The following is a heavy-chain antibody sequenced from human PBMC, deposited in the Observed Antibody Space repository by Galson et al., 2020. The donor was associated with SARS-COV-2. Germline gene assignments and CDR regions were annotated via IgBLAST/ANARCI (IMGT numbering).Heavy chain of an antibody. CDR1: GYSFTNYW. V-gene: IGHV5-51*01. Sequence: GESLKISCKGSGYSFTNYWIGWVRQMPGKGLEWMGIIYPGHSDIRYSPSFQGQVTISADKSISTAYLQWSSLKASDTAIYYCARGGGDGYSLYYYFGMDVWGQGTTVTVSS. CDR3: ARGGGDGYSLYYYFGMDV. D-gene: IGHD4-4*01. CDR2: IYPGHSDI. J-gene: IGHJ6*02.